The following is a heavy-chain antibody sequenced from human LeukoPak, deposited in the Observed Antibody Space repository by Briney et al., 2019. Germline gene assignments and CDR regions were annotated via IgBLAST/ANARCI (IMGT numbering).Heavy chain of an antibody. D-gene: IGHD3-10*01. CDR1: GFTFSSYE. CDR2: ISSSGSTI. CDR3: ARQYYYGSGSDY. V-gene: IGHV3-48*03. J-gene: IGHJ4*02. Sequence: QPGGSLRLSCAASGFTFSSYEMNWVRQAPGKGLEWVSYISSSGSTIYYADSVKGRFTISRDNAKNSLYLQMNSLRAEDTAVYYCARQYYYGSGSDYWGQGTLVTVSS.